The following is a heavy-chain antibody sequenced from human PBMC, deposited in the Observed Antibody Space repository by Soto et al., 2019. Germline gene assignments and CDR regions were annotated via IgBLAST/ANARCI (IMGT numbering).Heavy chain of an antibody. V-gene: IGHV1-69*01. CDR3: ERPTHYDFWSGYYRQNYYYYYGMDV. J-gene: IGHJ6*02. CDR1: GGTFSSYA. CDR2: IIPIFGTA. D-gene: IGHD3-3*01. Sequence: QVQLVQSGSEVKKPGSSVKVSCKASGGTFSSYAISWVRQAPGQGREWRGGIIPIFGTANYAQKFQGRVTITADESTSTAYMELSSLRSEDTAVYYCERPTHYDFWSGYYRQNYYYYYGMDVWGQGTTVTVSS.